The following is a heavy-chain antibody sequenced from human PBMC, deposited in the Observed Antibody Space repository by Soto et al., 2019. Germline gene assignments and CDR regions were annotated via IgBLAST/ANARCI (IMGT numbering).Heavy chain of an antibody. CDR1: GYTFTSYG. Sequence: QVQLVQSGAEVKKPGASVKVSCKASGYTFTSYGISWVRQAPGQGLEWMGGIIPIFGTANYAQKFQGRVTITADESTSTAYMELSSLRSEDTAVYYCARDIPRSSVYYYGMDVWGQGTTVTVSS. CDR3: ARDIPRSSVYYYGMDV. J-gene: IGHJ6*02. V-gene: IGHV1-69*13. D-gene: IGHD6-6*01. CDR2: IIPIFGTA.